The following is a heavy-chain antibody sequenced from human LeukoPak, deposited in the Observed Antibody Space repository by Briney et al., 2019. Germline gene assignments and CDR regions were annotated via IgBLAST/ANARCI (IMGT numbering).Heavy chain of an antibody. CDR3: ARDHHIVVVPAASDAFDI. J-gene: IGHJ3*02. D-gene: IGHD2-2*01. CDR2: INPNSGGT. V-gene: IGHV1-2*02. Sequence: ASVKVSCKASGYTFTGYYMHWVRQAPGQGLEWMGWINPNSGGTNYAQKFQGRVTMTRDTSISTAYMELSRLRSDDTAVYYCARDHHIVVVPAASDAFDIWGQGTMVTVSS. CDR1: GYTFTGYY.